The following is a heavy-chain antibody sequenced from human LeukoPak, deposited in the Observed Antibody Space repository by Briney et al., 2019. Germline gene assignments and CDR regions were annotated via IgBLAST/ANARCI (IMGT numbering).Heavy chain of an antibody. CDR1: GFTFSSYW. Sequence: GGSLRLSCAASGFTFSSYWMSWVRQAPGKGLEWVANIKQDGSEKYYVDSVKGRFTISRDNAKNSLYLQMNSLRAEDTAVYYCARDWSLGYCSSTSCYYVWGQGTTVTVSS. D-gene: IGHD2-2*01. CDR3: ARDWSLGYCSSTSCYYV. CDR2: IKQDGSEK. V-gene: IGHV3-7*01. J-gene: IGHJ6*02.